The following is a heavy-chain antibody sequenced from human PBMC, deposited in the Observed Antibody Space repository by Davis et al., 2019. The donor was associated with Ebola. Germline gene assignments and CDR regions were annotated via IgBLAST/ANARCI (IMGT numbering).Heavy chain of an antibody. Sequence: SVKVSCKASGYTFTSYGISWVRQAPGQGLEWMGGIIPIFGTANYAQKFQGRVTITADESTSTAYMELSSLRSEDTAVYYCARGSLMTTVTMDVWGQGTTVTVSS. V-gene: IGHV1-69*13. D-gene: IGHD4-17*01. CDR2: IIPIFGTA. J-gene: IGHJ6*02. CDR3: ARGSLMTTVTMDV. CDR1: GYTFTSYG.